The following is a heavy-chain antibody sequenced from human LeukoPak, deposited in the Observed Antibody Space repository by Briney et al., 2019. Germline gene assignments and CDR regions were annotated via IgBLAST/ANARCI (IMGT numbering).Heavy chain of an antibody. CDR1: GYTFSNYD. V-gene: IGHV1-46*01. J-gene: IGHJ4*02. CDR2: ITPSGGI. D-gene: IGHD2/OR15-2a*01. Sequence: ASVKVSCKASGYTFSNYDMNWVRQAPGQGLEWMGMITPSGGISYAQRFQGRVAMTRDMSTNTVYMELSSLRSEDTAVYYCAKRGPGSPQSGKYYFDYWGQGTLVTVSS. CDR3: AKRGPGSPQSGKYYFDY.